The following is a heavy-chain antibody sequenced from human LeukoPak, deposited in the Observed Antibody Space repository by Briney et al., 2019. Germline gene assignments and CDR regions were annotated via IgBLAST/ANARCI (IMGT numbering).Heavy chain of an antibody. CDR3: ARTQDVTYYYYYMDV. Sequence: EASVKVSCKASGYTFSSYGLSWVRQAPGQGLEWVGRISLYNGNTHYAQRLQGRVTMTTDTSTSTAYMELRSLRSDDSAVYYCARTQDVTYYYYYMDVWGKGTTVTVSS. J-gene: IGHJ6*03. D-gene: IGHD2-21*02. CDR2: ISLYNGNT. V-gene: IGHV1-18*01. CDR1: GYTFSSYG.